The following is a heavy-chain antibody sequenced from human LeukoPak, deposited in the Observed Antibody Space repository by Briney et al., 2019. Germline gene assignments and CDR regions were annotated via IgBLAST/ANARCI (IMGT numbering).Heavy chain of an antibody. CDR1: GGSISRYY. J-gene: IGHJ4*02. Sequence: SETLSLTCTVSGGSISRYYWSWIRQPPGKGLEWIGYIYYSGSTNYNPSLKSRVTMSVDTSKNQFSLKLSSVTAADTAVYYCARDNGSGSYYDYWGQGTLVTVSS. CDR2: IYYSGST. V-gene: IGHV4-59*01. CDR3: ARDNGSGSYYDY. D-gene: IGHD3-22*01.